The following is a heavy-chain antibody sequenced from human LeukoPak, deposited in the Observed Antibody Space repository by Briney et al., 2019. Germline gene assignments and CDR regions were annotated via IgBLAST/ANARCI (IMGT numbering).Heavy chain of an antibody. CDR1: GFTFSSYA. J-gene: IGHJ6*02. V-gene: IGHV3-23*01. Sequence: HLGGSLRLSCAASGFTFSSYAMSWVRQAPGKGLEWVSAISGSGGSTYYADSVKGRFTISRDNSKNTLYLQMNSLRAEDTAVYYCAKDRPLGGYYYYGMDVWGQGTTVTVSS. CDR3: AKDRPLGGYYYYGMDV. D-gene: IGHD6-6*01. CDR2: ISGSGGST.